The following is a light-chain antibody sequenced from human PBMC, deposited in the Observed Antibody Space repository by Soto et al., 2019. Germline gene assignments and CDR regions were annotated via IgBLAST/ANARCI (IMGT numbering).Light chain of an antibody. CDR2: EVS. V-gene: IGLV2-14*01. Sequence: QSVLTQPASVSGSPGQSITISCTGTSSDVGGYNYVSWYQHHPGKAPKLMIYEVSNRPSGVSDRFSGSKSGNTASLTISGLQAEDEADYHCSSYTSSRTLVFXTGTKVTVL. J-gene: IGLJ1*01. CDR3: SSYTSSRTLV. CDR1: SSDVGGYNY.